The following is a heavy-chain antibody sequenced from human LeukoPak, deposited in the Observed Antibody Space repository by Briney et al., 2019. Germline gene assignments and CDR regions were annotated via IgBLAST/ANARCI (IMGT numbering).Heavy chain of an antibody. CDR1: GYTFTDYY. J-gene: IGHJ4*02. CDR2: LNPNFGGT. D-gene: IGHD1-14*01. Sequence: ASVKVSCKASGYTFTDYYMHWVRQAPGQGLEWMGWLNPNFGGTNYAQKFQGRVTMTRDTSINTAYMELTGLNSDDTAVYYCARGGIQHYWGQGTLVTVSS. V-gene: IGHV1-2*02. CDR3: ARGGIQHY.